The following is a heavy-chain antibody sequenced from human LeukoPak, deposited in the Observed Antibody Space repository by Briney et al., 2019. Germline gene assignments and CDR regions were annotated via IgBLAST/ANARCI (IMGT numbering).Heavy chain of an antibody. J-gene: IGHJ5*02. CDR3: ATTAGTGVTQT. CDR2: VHYSGTT. CDR1: GVSISSYY. V-gene: IGHV4-59*01. D-gene: IGHD3-10*01. Sequence: SETLSLTCTVSGVSISSYYWSWIRQPPGKGLEGIGYVHYSGTTNYNPSLKGRVTVSVDTSNNQISLRLTSVTAADTAVYYCATTAGTGVTQTWGQGTPVTVSS.